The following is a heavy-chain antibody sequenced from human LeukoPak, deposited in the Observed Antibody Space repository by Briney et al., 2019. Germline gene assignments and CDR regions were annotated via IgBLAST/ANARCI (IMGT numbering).Heavy chain of an antibody. Sequence: SETLSLTCTVSGGSISSSSNYWGWIRQPPGKGLEWIGSIYYSGSTYYNPSLKSRVTISLDTSKNQFSLKLSSVTAADTAVYYCAREDWDSSGYYYAFDIWGQGTMVTVSS. J-gene: IGHJ3*02. V-gene: IGHV4-39*07. CDR3: AREDWDSSGYYYAFDI. CDR2: IYYSGST. CDR1: GGSISSSSNY. D-gene: IGHD3-22*01.